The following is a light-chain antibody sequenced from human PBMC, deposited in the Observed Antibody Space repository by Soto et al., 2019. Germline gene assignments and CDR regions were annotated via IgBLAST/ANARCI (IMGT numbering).Light chain of an antibody. CDR1: QSLLHSNGYNY. CDR2: LGS. CDR3: MQALQPVSLS. V-gene: IGKV2-28*01. Sequence: DIVMTQSPLSLPVTPGEPASISCRSSQSLLHSNGYNYLDWYLQKPGQSPHLLIYLGSNRASGVPDRFSGSGSGTDFTLEISRVEAEDVGVYYCMQALQPVSLSFGGGTRVEIK. J-gene: IGKJ4*01.